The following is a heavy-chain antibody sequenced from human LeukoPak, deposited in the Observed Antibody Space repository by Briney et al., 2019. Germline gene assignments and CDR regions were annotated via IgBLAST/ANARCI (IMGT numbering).Heavy chain of an antibody. D-gene: IGHD6-19*01. Sequence: SETLSLTCAVSGYSISSGYYWGWIRQPPGKGLEWIGEINHSGSTNYNPSLKSRVTISVDTSKNQFSLKLSSVTAADTAVYYCARGRSIAVAGTNSSYYFDYWGQGTLVTVSS. J-gene: IGHJ4*02. CDR2: INHSGST. V-gene: IGHV4-38-2*01. CDR3: ARGRSIAVAGTNSSYYFDY. CDR1: GYSISSGYY.